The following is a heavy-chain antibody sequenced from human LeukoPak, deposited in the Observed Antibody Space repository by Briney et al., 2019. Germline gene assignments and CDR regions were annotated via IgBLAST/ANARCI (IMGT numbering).Heavy chain of an antibody. CDR1: GFTFSSHW. V-gene: IGHV3-7*05. Sequence: GGSLRLSCAASGFTFSSHWMNWVRQAPGKGLEWVANIKQDGSEKYCVDSVKGRFTISRDNAKKSLYLQMNSLRAEDAAVYYCAGSRVPGAVDIWGQGTMVTVSS. D-gene: IGHD2-15*01. CDR3: AGSRVPGAVDI. J-gene: IGHJ3*02. CDR2: IKQDGSEK.